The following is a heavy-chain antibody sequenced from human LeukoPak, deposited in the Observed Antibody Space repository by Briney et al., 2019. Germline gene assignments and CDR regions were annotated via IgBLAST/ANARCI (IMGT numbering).Heavy chain of an antibody. CDR1: VVSFGDFA. CDR2: ITRSGQNT. D-gene: IGHD4-11*01. V-gene: IGHV3-23*01. J-gene: IGHJ3*01. Sequence: GGSLRLSSAAPVVSFGDFAMTWVRQIPRGRLQWVSTITRSGQNTYYADSLKGRFTISRDDYKGMLYLQMNSLRAEDTAMYYCVKDDYCSIPGCVIDALVVWGQGTVVTVSS. CDR3: VKDDYCSIPGCVIDALVV.